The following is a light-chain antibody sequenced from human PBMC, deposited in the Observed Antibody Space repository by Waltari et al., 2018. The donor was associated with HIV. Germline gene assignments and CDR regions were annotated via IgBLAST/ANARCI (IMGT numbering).Light chain of an antibody. Sequence: QSALTQPPSASGSPGPSVTISCTGTSTAVPPCNYVSWYQQHPGEAPNILIYEVNKRPSGVPDRFSGSKSGNTASLTVSGLQADDEADYYCTSYEGKNNLVFGGGTKLTVL. CDR1: STAVPPCNY. J-gene: IGLJ2*01. V-gene: IGLV2-8*01. CDR2: EVN. CDR3: TSYEGKNNLV.